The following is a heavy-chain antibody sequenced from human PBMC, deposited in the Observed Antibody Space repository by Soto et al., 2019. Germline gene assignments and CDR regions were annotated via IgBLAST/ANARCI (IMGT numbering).Heavy chain of an antibody. CDR1: GGSISSYY. CDR2: IYYSGST. D-gene: IGHD3-10*01. Sequence: QVQLQESGPGLVKPSETLSLTCTVSGGSISSYYWSWIRQPPGKGLEWIGYIYYSGSTNYNPSLKNRVTISVDTSKNQFSLKLSSVTAADTAVYYCARRPGFGHAFDIWGQGTMVTVSS. V-gene: IGHV4-59*08. CDR3: ARRPGFGHAFDI. J-gene: IGHJ3*02.